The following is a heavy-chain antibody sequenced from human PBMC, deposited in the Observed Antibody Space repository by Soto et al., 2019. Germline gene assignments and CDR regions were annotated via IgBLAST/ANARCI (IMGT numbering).Heavy chain of an antibody. CDR1: GGSITSSSYY. CDR3: ARRMEIGTDFDY. Sequence: QVHLQESGPRLVKPSESLSLTCTVSGGSITSSSYYWAWIRQPPGKGLEWIGTIFYRGSTFDNPSLRSRVTISVDTSKNQFSLKLRSANAADTAVYYCARRMEIGTDFDYWGQGILVTVSS. V-gene: IGHV4-39*01. D-gene: IGHD1-1*01. J-gene: IGHJ4*02. CDR2: IFYRGST.